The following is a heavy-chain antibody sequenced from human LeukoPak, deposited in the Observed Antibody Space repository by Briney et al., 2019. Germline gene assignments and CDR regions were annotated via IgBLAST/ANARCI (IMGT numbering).Heavy chain of an antibody. CDR3: ARERLGGNWFDP. CDR1: GYTFTSYA. V-gene: IGHV1-3*03. D-gene: IGHD3-10*01. J-gene: IGHJ5*02. Sequence: ASVKVSCKASGYTFTSYAIHWVRQAPGQRLEWMGWINAGNGNTKYSQEFQGRVTITRGTSASTAYMELSSLRSEDMAVYYCARERLGGNWFDPWGQGTLVTVSS. CDR2: INAGNGNT.